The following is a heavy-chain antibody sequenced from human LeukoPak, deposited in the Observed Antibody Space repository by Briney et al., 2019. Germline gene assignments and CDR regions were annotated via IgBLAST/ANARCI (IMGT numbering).Heavy chain of an antibody. Sequence: GASVKVSCKASGYTFTSYGISWVRQAPGQGLEWMGWISAYNGNTNYAQKLQGRVTMTTDTSTSTAYMELSRLRSDDTAVYYCATPSAASETYYDFWSGLYYYGMDVWGQGTTVTVSS. D-gene: IGHD3-3*01. CDR2: ISAYNGNT. V-gene: IGHV1-18*01. CDR3: ATPSAASETYYDFWSGLYYYGMDV. CDR1: GYTFTSYG. J-gene: IGHJ6*02.